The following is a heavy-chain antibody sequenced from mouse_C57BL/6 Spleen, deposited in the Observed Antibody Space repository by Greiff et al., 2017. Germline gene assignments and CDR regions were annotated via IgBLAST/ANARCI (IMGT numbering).Heavy chain of an antibody. CDR2: IDPSDSYT. V-gene: IGHV1-50*01. Sequence: QVQLQQPGAELVKPGASVKLSCKASGYTFTSYWMQWVKQRPGQGLEWIGEIDPSDSYTNYNQKFKGKATLTVDTSSSTAYMQLSSLTSEDSAVYYCARTGDITTVVATPDYAMDYWGQGTSVTVSS. CDR3: ARTGDITTVVATPDYAMDY. D-gene: IGHD1-1*01. CDR1: GYTFTSYW. J-gene: IGHJ4*01.